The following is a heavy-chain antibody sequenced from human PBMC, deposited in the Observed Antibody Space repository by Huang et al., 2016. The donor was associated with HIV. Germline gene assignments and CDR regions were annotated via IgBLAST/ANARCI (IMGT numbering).Heavy chain of an antibody. CDR3: ARGPDYYDSSGREAFDI. CDR2: INHSGSA. J-gene: IGHJ3*02. D-gene: IGHD3-22*01. CDR1: GGSFSGYY. V-gene: IGHV4-34*01. Sequence: QVQLQQWGAGLLKPSETLSLTCAVYGGSFSGYYWGWFRQPPGQGLEWIGEINHSGSANYNPSLKSRITISVDTSKTQFSLKLKSVTAADTAVYYCARGPDYYDSSGREAFDIWGQGTMVTVSS.